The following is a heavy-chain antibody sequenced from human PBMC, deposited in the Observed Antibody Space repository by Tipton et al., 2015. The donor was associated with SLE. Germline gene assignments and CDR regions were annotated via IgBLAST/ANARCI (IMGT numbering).Heavy chain of an antibody. CDR2: IFATGST. D-gene: IGHD2-2*01. V-gene: IGHV4-61*02. J-gene: IGHJ4*02. CDR1: GGSISTGSYY. Sequence: TLSLTCTVSGGSISTGSYYWSWIRQPAGKGLEWIGRIFATGSTNYNPSLESRVTISVDTSKNQFSLDLSSVTAADTAVYYCARERYCSGASCYAPDYWGQGTLVTVSS. CDR3: ARERYCSGASCYAPDY.